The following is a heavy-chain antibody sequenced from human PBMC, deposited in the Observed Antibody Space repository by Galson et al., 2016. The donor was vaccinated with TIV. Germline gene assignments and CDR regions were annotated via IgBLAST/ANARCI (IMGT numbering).Heavy chain of an antibody. CDR2: ISYDGNNR. CDR3: ARVFESYAFDI. D-gene: IGHD2-21*01. CDR1: GFSFSGHA. V-gene: IGHV3-30-3*01. Sequence: SLRLSCAASGFSFSGHAMHWVRQAPGKGLQWVALISYDGNNRYYADSVKGRFTISRDRSKNALYLQMRSLRVEDTAVYYCARVFESYAFDIWGHGTMVTVSS. J-gene: IGHJ3*02.